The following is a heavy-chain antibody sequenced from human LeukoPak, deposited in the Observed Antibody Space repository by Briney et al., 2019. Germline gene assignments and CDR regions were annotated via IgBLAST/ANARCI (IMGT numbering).Heavy chain of an antibody. CDR2: ISYDAESN. CDR1: GFTFSSYG. V-gene: IGHV3-30*18. Sequence: GGSLRLSCVTSGFTFSSYGMHWVRQVPGKGLEWVAVISYDAESNYHVDSVKGRFTISRDNSKNTLYLQMNSLRAEDTAVYYCAKRGGSGWYVYFDYWGQGTLVTVSS. J-gene: IGHJ4*02. D-gene: IGHD6-19*01. CDR3: AKRGGSGWYVYFDY.